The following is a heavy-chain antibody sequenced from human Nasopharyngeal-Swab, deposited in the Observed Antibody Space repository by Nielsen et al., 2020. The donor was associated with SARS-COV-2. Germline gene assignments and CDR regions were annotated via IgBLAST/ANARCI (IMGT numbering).Heavy chain of an antibody. CDR1: GFTFSNFA. Sequence: GESLKISCAASGFTFSNFAMSWVRQAPGKGLEWVSVISGDSDSTYYTDSVRGRFTISRDNSKNTLNLQMNNLRAEDTPIYYCAKDRDSGDDSEEYYHYYGMDVWGQGAPVTVSS. CDR3: AKDRDSGDDSEEYYHYYGMDV. CDR2: ISGDSDST. D-gene: IGHD5-12*01. J-gene: IGHJ6*02. V-gene: IGHV3-23*01.